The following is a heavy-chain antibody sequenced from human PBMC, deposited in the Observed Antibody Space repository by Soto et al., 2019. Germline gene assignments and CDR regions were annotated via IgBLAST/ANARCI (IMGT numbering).Heavy chain of an antibody. Sequence: ASVKVSCKASGYTFTSYGISWVRQAPGQGLEWMGWISAYNGNTNYAQKLQGRVTMTTDTSTSTAYMELRSLRSDDTAVYYCARDFRDVVAGDGMDVWGQGTTVTVSS. D-gene: IGHD5-12*01. V-gene: IGHV1-18*01. CDR3: ARDFRDVVAGDGMDV. CDR1: GYTFTSYG. CDR2: ISAYNGNT. J-gene: IGHJ6*02.